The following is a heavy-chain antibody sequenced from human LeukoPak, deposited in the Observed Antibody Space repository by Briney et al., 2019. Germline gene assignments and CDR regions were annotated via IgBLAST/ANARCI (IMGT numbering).Heavy chain of an antibody. CDR1: GNTFTGYY. CDR3: ARDIVATTPMYYYYYGMDV. Sequence: ASVKVSCKASGNTFTGYYMHWVRQAPGQGLEWMGWINPNSGGTNYAQKFQGRVTMTRDTSISTACMELSRLRSDDTAVYYCARDIVATTPMYYYYYGMDVWGQGTTVTVSS. D-gene: IGHD5-12*01. CDR2: INPNSGGT. V-gene: IGHV1-2*02. J-gene: IGHJ6*02.